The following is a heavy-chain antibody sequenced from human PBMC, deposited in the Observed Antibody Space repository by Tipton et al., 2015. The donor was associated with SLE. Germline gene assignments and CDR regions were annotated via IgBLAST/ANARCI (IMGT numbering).Heavy chain of an antibody. V-gene: IGHV4-38-2*02. D-gene: IGHD3-10*01. CDR3: ARLRKPYTPGSAGYYFDL. J-gene: IGHJ4*02. CDR1: GYSINNGFY. CDR2: INHSGST. Sequence: TLSLTCTVSGYSINNGFYWGWIRQPPGKGLEWIGIINHSGSTYYNVSLKSRVTISIDTSKNQFSLRLSSVTAADTATYYCARLRKPYTPGSAGYYFDLWGQGSLVTVSS.